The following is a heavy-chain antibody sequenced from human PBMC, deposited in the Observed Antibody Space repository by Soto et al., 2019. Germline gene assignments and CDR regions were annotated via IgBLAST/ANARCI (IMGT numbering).Heavy chain of an antibody. J-gene: IGHJ4*02. D-gene: IGHD2-2*01. CDR3: AKGTSFGY. V-gene: IGHV3-23*01. CDR2: ISDSGVST. CDR1: GFTFSNYA. Sequence: EVQLLESGGGLVQPGGSLRLSCAASGFTFSNYAMSWVRPAPGKGREWVSSISDSGVSTYYAYSVKGRFTISRDNSKNTLFLQMNSLRAEDTAVYYCAKGTSFGYWGQGTLVTVSS.